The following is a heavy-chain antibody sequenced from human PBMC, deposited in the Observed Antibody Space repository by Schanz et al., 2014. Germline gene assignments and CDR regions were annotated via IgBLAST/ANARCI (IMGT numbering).Heavy chain of an antibody. V-gene: IGHV3-23*01. CDR2: ISGRDGST. CDR1: GFTFSSYA. J-gene: IGHJ4*02. Sequence: EMQLLESGGGLIQPGGSLRLSCAASGFTFSSYAMTWVRQAPGMGLEWVSAISGRDGSTYYADSVRGRFTISRDNSKNTLYLQMNSLRAEDTAVYYCAKDAENTAMITDYFDYWGQGTLVTVSS. D-gene: IGHD5-18*01. CDR3: AKDAENTAMITDYFDY.